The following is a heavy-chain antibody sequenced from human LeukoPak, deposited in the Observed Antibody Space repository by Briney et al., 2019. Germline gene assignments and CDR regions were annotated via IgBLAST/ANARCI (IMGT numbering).Heavy chain of an antibody. CDR1: GGTFSSYA. CDR2: IIPIFGTA. V-gene: IGHV1-69*13. D-gene: IGHD2-2*01. CDR3: ARDLVPAAMGSFDP. Sequence: EASVKVSCKASGGTFSSYAISWVRQAPGQGLEWMGGIIPIFGTANYAQKFQGRVTITADESTSTAYMELSSLRSEDTAVYYCARDLVPAAMGSFDPWGQGTLVTVSS. J-gene: IGHJ5*02.